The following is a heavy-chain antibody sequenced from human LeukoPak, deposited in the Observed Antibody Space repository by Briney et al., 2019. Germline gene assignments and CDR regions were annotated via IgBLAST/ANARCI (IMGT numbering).Heavy chain of an antibody. V-gene: IGHV4-59*01. CDR3: ARTGSGSYDLFDY. D-gene: IGHD3-10*01. CDR2: IYYSGST. Sequence: SETLSLTCTVSGGSISSDYWNWIRQPPGKGLEWIGYIYYSGSTNYNPSLKSRVTISVHTSKNQFSLKLSSVTAADTAVYYCARTGSGSYDLFDYWGQGTLVTVSS. J-gene: IGHJ4*02. CDR1: GGSISSDY.